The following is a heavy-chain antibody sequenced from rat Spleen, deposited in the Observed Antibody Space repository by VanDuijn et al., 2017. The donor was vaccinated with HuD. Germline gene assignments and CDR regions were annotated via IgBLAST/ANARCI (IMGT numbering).Heavy chain of an antibody. D-gene: IGHD1-5*01. CDR3: ARLRYNPFDY. CDR2: ISYDGSTT. CDR1: GFTFSNYG. J-gene: IGHJ2*01. Sequence: EVQLVESGGGLVQPGRSMKLSCAASGFTFSNYGMVWVRQAPTEGLEWVATISYDGSTTYSRDSVKGRFTISRDNARSTLYLQTDSLRSEDTATYYCARLRYNPFDYWGQGVMVTDSS. V-gene: IGHV5-29*01.